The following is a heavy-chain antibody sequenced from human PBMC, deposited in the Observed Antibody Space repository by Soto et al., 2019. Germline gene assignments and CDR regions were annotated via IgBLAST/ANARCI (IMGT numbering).Heavy chain of an antibody. CDR2: IYYTGST. CDR1: GGSISSGGYY. J-gene: IGHJ4*02. V-gene: IGHV4-31*03. Sequence: QVQLQESGPGLVKPSQTLSLTCTVSGGSISSGGYYWSWIRQHPGKGLEWIGYIYYTGSTYYNPSHKSRVTISVDTSKNQFSLKLSSVTAAVTAVYYCATLYMVRGVRTFDYWGQGTLVTVSS. CDR3: ATLYMVRGVRTFDY. D-gene: IGHD3-10*01.